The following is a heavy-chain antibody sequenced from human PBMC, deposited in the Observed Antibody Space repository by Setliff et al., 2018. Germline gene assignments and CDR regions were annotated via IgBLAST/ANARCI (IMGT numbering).Heavy chain of an antibody. Sequence: SETLSLTCTVSGGSISSGTYYWSWIRQPAGKGLEWIGYIYHSGYTSYNPSLKSRVTISVDTSKNQFSLKLSSVTAADTAVYYCARKKTVYWYYGMDVWGQGTTVTVSS. V-gene: IGHV4-61*10. J-gene: IGHJ6*02. D-gene: IGHD2-15*01. CDR1: GGSISSGTYY. CDR3: ARKKTVYWYYGMDV. CDR2: IYHSGYT.